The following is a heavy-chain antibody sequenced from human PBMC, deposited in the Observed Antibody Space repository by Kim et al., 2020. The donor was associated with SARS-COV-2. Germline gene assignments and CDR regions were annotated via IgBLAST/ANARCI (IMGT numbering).Heavy chain of an antibody. V-gene: IGHV3-66*01. CDR2: IYSGGST. CDR1: GFTVSSNY. Sequence: GGSLRLSCAASGFTVSSNYMSWVRQAPGKGLEWVSVIYSGGSTYYADSVKGRFTISRDNSKNTLYLQMNSLRAEDTAVYYCASPDSSSWRGWFDYWGQGTLVTVSS. J-gene: IGHJ4*02. CDR3: ASPDSSSWRGWFDY. D-gene: IGHD6-13*01.